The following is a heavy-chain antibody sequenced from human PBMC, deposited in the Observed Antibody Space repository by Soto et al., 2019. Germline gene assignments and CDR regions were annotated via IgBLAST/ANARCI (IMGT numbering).Heavy chain of an antibody. CDR3: ARYDFWSGYSPRAYYYYYGMDV. D-gene: IGHD3-3*01. Sequence: LXLSCAASAFTFSSYLMSWVRQAPVKGLEWVANIKQDGSEKYYVDSVKGRFTISRDNAKNSLYLQMNSLRAEDTAVYYCARYDFWSGYSPRAYYYYYGMDVWGQGTTVTVSS. CDR2: IKQDGSEK. CDR1: AFTFSSYL. J-gene: IGHJ6*02. V-gene: IGHV3-7*01.